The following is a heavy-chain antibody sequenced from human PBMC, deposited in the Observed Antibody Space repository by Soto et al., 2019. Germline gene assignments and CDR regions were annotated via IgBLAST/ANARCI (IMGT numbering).Heavy chain of an antibody. CDR2: IYTGGST. CDR1: GFTVSSNF. D-gene: IGHD1-1*01. V-gene: IGHV3-53*01. CDR3: ARGGPTYWFDP. Sequence: QVVESGGGLIQPGGSLRLSCVASGFTVSSNFMTWVRQAPGKGLEWVSVIYTGGSTYYTDSVKGRFTISRDNFKNTVYLHMNSLRAEDTALYYCARGGPTYWFDPWGQGTLVTVS. J-gene: IGHJ5*02.